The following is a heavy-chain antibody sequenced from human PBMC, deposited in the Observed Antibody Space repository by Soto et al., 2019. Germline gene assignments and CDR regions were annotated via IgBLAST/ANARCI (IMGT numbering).Heavy chain of an antibody. CDR2: IYYSGTT. CDR3: GRSGWYGSVDY. J-gene: IGHJ4*02. Sequence: ETLSLTCTVSVGSIGSSTYYWAWIPQPPGKGLEWIGNIYYSGTTYYNPSLKSRVTISVDTSKNQFSLKLTSVTAADTALYYCGRSGWYGSVDYWGQGTLVTVSS. V-gene: IGHV4-39*01. CDR1: VGSIGSSTYY. D-gene: IGHD6-19*01.